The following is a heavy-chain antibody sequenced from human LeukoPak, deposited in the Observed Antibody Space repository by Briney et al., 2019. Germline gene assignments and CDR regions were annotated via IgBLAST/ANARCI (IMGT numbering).Heavy chain of an antibody. V-gene: IGHV1-18*01. Sequence: ASVKVSCKASGGTFSSYAISWVRQAPGQGLEWMGWISAYNGNTNYAQKLQGRVTMTTDTSTSTAYMELRSLRSDDTAVYYCARGKTTVSKKSEPTSFDYWGQGTLVTVSS. CDR1: GGTFSSYA. D-gene: IGHD4-17*01. J-gene: IGHJ4*02. CDR2: ISAYNGNT. CDR3: ARGKTTVSKKSEPTSFDY.